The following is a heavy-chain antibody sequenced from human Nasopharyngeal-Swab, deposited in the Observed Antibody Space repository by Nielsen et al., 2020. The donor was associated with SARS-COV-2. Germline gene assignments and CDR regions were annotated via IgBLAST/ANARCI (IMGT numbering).Heavy chain of an antibody. CDR2: IYYSGGT. CDR3: ARAVAGATDY. D-gene: IGHD1-26*01. Sequence: SETLSLTCTVFGGSISTYYWSWIRQAPGKGLEWIGYIYYSGGTNYNPSLKSRVTISVDTSKNQFSLKLSSVTAADTAVYYCARAVAGATDYWGQGTLVTVSS. V-gene: IGHV4-59*08. CDR1: GGSISTYY. J-gene: IGHJ4*02.